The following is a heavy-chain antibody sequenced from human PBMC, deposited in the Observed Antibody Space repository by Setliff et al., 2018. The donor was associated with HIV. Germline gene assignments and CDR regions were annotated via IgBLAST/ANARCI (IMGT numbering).Heavy chain of an antibody. J-gene: IGHJ6*03. V-gene: IGHV1-18*01. CDR2: ISAYNGNT. CDR1: GYTFTSFG. CDR3: ARDHQWLLRGSYYYYYYMDV. D-gene: IGHD5-12*01. Sequence: GASVKVSCKASGYTFTSFGISWVRQAPGQGLEWMGWISAYNGNTNYAQKFQGRVTITRDTSASTDYMELSSLRSEDTAVYYCARDHQWLLRGSYYYYYYMDVWGKGTTVTVSS.